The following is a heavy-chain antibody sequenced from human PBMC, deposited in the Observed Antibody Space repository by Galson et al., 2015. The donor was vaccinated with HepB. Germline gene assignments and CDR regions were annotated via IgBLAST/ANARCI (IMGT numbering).Heavy chain of an antibody. CDR1: GFTFSSYA. V-gene: IGHV3-23*01. CDR3: AKDLITGTGEWYFDL. Sequence: SLRPSCAASGFTFSSYAMSWVRQAPGKGLEWVSAISGSGGSTYYADSVKGRFTISRDNSKNTLYLQMNSLRAEDTAVYYCAKDLITGTGEWYFDLWGRGTLVTVSS. J-gene: IGHJ2*01. D-gene: IGHD1/OR15-1a*01. CDR2: ISGSGGST.